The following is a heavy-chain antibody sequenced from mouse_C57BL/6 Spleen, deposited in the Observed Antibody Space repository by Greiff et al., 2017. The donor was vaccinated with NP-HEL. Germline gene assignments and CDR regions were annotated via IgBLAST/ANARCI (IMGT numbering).Heavy chain of an antibody. CDR3: ARWDYYGSSYYFDY. Sequence: EVQLQQSGPELVKPGASVKISCKASGYTFTDYYMNWVKQSHGKSLEWIGDINPNNGGTSYNQKFKGKATLTVDKSSSTAYMELRSLTSEDSAVYYCARWDYYGSSYYFDYWGQGTTLTVSS. CDR1: GYTFTDYY. J-gene: IGHJ2*01. CDR2: INPNNGGT. V-gene: IGHV1-26*01. D-gene: IGHD1-1*01.